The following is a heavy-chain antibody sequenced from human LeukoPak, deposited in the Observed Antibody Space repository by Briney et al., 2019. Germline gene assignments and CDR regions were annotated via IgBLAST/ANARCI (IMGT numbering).Heavy chain of an antibody. Sequence: PGRPLRLSCAASGFTFSSYGMHWVRQAPGKGLEWVAVISYDGSNKYYADSVKGRFTISRDNSKNTLYLQMNSLRAEDTAVYYCAKDNIAVAGTDYYYYGMDVWGQGTTATVSS. J-gene: IGHJ6*02. CDR3: AKDNIAVAGTDYYYYGMDV. D-gene: IGHD6-19*01. V-gene: IGHV3-30*18. CDR1: GFTFSSYG. CDR2: ISYDGSNK.